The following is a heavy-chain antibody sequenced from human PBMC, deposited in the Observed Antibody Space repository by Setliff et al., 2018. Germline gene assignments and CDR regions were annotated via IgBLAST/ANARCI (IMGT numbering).Heavy chain of an antibody. J-gene: IGHJ3*01. V-gene: IGHV3-7*01. Sequence: SLRLSCAASGFTFSSYWMNWGRQAPGKGLEWVANIKQDASEKYYVDSVKGRFTISRDNAKNSLYLQMNSLRAEDTAVYYCARKSGSYYFNAFDLWGQGTMVTVSS. CDR3: ARKSGSYYFNAFDL. D-gene: IGHD1-26*01. CDR2: IKQDASEK. CDR1: GFTFSSYW.